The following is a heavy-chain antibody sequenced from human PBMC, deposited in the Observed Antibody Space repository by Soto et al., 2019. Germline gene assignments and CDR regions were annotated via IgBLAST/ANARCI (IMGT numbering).Heavy chain of an antibody. J-gene: IGHJ4*02. CDR2: IYSGETT. D-gene: IGHD2-21*02. Sequence: GGSLRLSCAASGFNVNSDYMNWVRQTPGKGLEWVASIYSGETTYYADSVRGRFTIPSDKSKNTLYFQLSSLRIEDTAVYYCTRDGRGLGRLSLFEYWGQGVLVTVSS. CDR3: TRDGRGLGRLSLFEY. CDR1: GFNVNSDY. V-gene: IGHV3-53*01.